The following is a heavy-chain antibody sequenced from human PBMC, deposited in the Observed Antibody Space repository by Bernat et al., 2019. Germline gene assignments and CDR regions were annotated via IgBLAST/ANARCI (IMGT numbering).Heavy chain of an antibody. CDR3: ARGAVAGTPTRGYYGMDV. Sequence: VQLVESGGGLVQPGGSLRLSCAASGFTFSSYEMNWVRQAPGKGLEWVSYISSSGNTIYYADSLKGRFTISRDNAKNSLYLQMNSLRAEDTAVYYCARGAVAGTPTRGYYGMDVWGQGTTVTVSS. CDR2: ISSSGNTI. CDR1: GFTFSSYE. V-gene: IGHV3-48*03. J-gene: IGHJ6*02. D-gene: IGHD6-19*01.